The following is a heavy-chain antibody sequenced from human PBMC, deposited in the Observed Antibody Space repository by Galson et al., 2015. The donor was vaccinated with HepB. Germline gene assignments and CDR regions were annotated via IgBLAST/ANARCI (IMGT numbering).Heavy chain of an antibody. CDR3: ARWGPGSSETKGAFDI. V-gene: IGHV3-53*01. CDR1: GFTVSSNY. CDR2: IYSGGST. J-gene: IGHJ3*02. Sequence: SLRLSCAASGFTVSSNYMSWVRQAPGKGLEWVSVIYSGGSTYYADSVKGRFTISRDNSKNTLYLQMNSLRAEDTAVYYCARWGPGSSETKGAFDIWGQGTMVTVSS. D-gene: IGHD6-13*01.